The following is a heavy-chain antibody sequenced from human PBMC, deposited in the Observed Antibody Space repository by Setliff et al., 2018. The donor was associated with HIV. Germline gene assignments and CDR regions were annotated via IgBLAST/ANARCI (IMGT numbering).Heavy chain of an antibody. CDR2: IFPGDSDT. Sequence: PGESLKISCKASGYDFSTYWIGWVRQMPGKGTELMGIIFPGDSDTRYSPSFEGQVTISADKSTNSAYLQWNSLKASDTAMYYCARRHDRSGYTLTSWYFDLWGRGTLVTVSS. CDR1: GYDFSTYW. D-gene: IGHD3-22*01. J-gene: IGHJ2*01. V-gene: IGHV5-51*01. CDR3: ARRHDRSGYTLTSWYFDL.